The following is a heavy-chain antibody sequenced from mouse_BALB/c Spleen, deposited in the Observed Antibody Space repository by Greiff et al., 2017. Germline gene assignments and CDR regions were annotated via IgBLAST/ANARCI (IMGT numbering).Heavy chain of an antibody. CDR1: GFNIKDYY. Sequence: SGAELVRSGASVKLSCTASGFNIKDYYMHWVKQRPEQGLEWIGWIDPENGDTEYAPKFQGKATMTADTSSNTAYLQLSSLTSEDTAVYYCPYGNYVDYAMDYWGQGTSVTVSS. CDR3: PYGNYVDYAMDY. J-gene: IGHJ4*01. CDR2: IDPENGDT. D-gene: IGHD2-1*01. V-gene: IGHV14-4*02.